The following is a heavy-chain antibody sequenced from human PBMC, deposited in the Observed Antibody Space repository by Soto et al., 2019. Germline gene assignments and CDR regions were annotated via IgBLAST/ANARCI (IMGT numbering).Heavy chain of an antibody. D-gene: IGHD3-22*01. CDR2: IWYDGSNK. CDR1: GFTFTSYN. CDR3: ARDLHDTSGYYSYYFDY. Sequence: LSLSCAASGFTFTSYNMDWVRQAPGKGLEWVAVIWYDGSNKYYADSVKGRFTISRDNSKNTLYLQMNSLRAEDTAVYYCARDLHDTSGYYSYYFDYWGQGTLVTVSS. V-gene: IGHV3-33*08. J-gene: IGHJ4*02.